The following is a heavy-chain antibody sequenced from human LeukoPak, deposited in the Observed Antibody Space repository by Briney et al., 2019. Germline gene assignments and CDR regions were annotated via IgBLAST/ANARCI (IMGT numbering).Heavy chain of an antibody. V-gene: IGHV4-34*01. D-gene: IGHD6-13*01. CDR3: ARVLKYSSSWYLGGVLGYYYYMDV. CDR1: GGSFSGYY. Sequence: SETLSLTCAVYGGSFSGYYWSWIRQPPGKGLEWIGEINHSGSTNYNPSLKSRVTISVDTSKNQFSLKLSSVTAADTAVYYCARVLKYSSSWYLGGVLGYYYYMDVWGKGTTVTTSS. CDR2: INHSGST. J-gene: IGHJ6*03.